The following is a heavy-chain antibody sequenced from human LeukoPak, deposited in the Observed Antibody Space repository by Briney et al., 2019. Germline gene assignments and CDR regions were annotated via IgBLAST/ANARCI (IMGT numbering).Heavy chain of an antibody. CDR2: ISSSSSTI. D-gene: IGHD3-22*01. CDR3: AKVVGYYDSSGYYRYFDY. J-gene: IGHJ4*02. V-gene: IGHV3-48*01. Sequence: GGSLRLSCAASGFTFSSYSMNWVRQAPGKGLEWVSYISSSSSTIYYADSVKGRFTISRDNSKNTLYLQMNSLRAEDTAVYYCAKVVGYYDSSGYYRYFDYWGQGTLVTVSS. CDR1: GFTFSSYS.